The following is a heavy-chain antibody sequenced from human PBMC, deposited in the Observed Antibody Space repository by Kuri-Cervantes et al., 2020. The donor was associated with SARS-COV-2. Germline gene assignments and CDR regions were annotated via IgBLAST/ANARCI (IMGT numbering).Heavy chain of an antibody. Sequence: ESLKISCTVCGGSISSSSYYWGRIRQPPGKGLEWIGSIYYSGSTYYNPSLKSRVTISVDTSKNQFSLKLSSVTAADTAVYYCARQMMSSITIFGVVITRNWFDPWGQGTLVTVSS. CDR1: GGSISSSSYY. CDR2: IYYSGST. J-gene: IGHJ5*02. V-gene: IGHV4-39*01. CDR3: ARQMMSSITIFGVVITRNWFDP. D-gene: IGHD3-3*01.